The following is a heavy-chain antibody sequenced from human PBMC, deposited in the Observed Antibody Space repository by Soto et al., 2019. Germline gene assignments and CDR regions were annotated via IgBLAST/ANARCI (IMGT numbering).Heavy chain of an antibody. CDR3: ARVDTAMVTGIWFDP. D-gene: IGHD5-18*01. J-gene: IGHJ5*02. Sequence: SSETLSLTCTVSGGSISSSSYYWGWIRQPPGKGLEWIGSIYYSGSTYYNPSLKSRVTISVDTSKNQFSLKLSSVTAADTAVYYCARVDTAMVTGIWFDPWGQGTLVTVSS. CDR2: IYYSGST. V-gene: IGHV4-39*07. CDR1: GGSISSSSYY.